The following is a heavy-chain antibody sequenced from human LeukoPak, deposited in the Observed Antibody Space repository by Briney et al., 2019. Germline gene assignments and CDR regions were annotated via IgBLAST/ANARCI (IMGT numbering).Heavy chain of an antibody. CDR1: GGSISSYY. CDR2: IYYSGST. CDR3: ASSTNYYYYGMDV. Sequence: PSETLSLTCTVSGGSISSYYWSWIRQPPGKGLEWIGYIYYSGSTNYNPSLKSRVTISVDTPKNQFSLKLSSVTAADTAVYYCASSTNYYYYGMDVWGQGTTVTVSS. V-gene: IGHV4-59*01. J-gene: IGHJ6*02. D-gene: IGHD2-2*01.